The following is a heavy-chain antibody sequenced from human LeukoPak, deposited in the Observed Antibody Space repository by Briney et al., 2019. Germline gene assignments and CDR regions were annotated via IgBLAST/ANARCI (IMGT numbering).Heavy chain of an antibody. Sequence: ASVKVSCKASGYTFTSYGISWVRQAPGQGLEWMGWISAYNGNTNYAQKLQGRVTMTTDTSTSTAYMELRSLRSDDTAVCYCARDVNTLTKLTMGVFDYWGQGTLVTVSS. D-gene: IGHD1-26*01. J-gene: IGHJ4*02. CDR2: ISAYNGNT. CDR3: ARDVNTLTKLTMGVFDY. CDR1: GYTFTSYG. V-gene: IGHV1-18*01.